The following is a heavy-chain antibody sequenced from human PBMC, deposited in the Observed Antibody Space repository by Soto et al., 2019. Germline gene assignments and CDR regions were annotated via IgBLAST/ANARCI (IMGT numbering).Heavy chain of an antibody. Sequence: QVQLVQSGAEVKKPGSSVKVSCKASGGTFSSYTISWVRQAPGQGLEWMGRIIPILGIANYAQKFQGRVTITADKSTSTAYMELSSLRPEDRAVYYCAGEGYGDYEVYWGQGTLVTVSS. V-gene: IGHV1-69*02. CDR1: GGTFSSYT. D-gene: IGHD4-17*01. CDR2: IIPILGIA. J-gene: IGHJ4*02. CDR3: AGEGYGDYEVY.